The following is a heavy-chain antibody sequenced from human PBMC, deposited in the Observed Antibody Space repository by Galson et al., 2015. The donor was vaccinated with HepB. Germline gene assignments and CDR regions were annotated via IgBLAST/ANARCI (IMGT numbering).Heavy chain of an antibody. D-gene: IGHD6-13*01. J-gene: IGHJ3*02. V-gene: IGHV1-69*06. Sequence: SCKASGGTFSSYAISWVRQAPGQGLEWMGGIIPIFGTANYAQKFQGRVTITADKSTSTAYMELSSLRSEDTAVYYCAVHSSSSDDAFDIWGQGTMVTVSS. CDR2: IIPIFGTA. CDR1: GGTFSSYA. CDR3: AVHSSSSDDAFDI.